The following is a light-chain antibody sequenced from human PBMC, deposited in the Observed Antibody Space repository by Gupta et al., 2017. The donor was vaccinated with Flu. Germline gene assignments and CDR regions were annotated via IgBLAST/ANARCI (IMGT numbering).Light chain of an antibody. CDR3: QQYYSIPIT. J-gene: IGKJ5*01. V-gene: IGKV4-1*01. Sequence: DIVMTQSPDSLAVSLGERATINCESSQSIFYSSNNKNYLSWYQQKPGQPPKLLIGWASSRESGVPDRFSGSGSGAEFTLTISSLQAEDVAIYYCQQYYSIPITFGQGTRLDIK. CDR1: QSIFYSSNNKNY. CDR2: WAS.